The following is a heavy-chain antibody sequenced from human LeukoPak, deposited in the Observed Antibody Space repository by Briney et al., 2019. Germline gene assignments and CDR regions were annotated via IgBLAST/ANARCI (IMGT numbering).Heavy chain of an antibody. D-gene: IGHD2-2*01. J-gene: IGHJ4*02. CDR1: GLTYGNYY. CDR2: ISDDGSYA. V-gene: IGHV3-11*06. CDR3: ARARYQLLTYYFDY. Sequence: GGSLRLSCAASGLTYGNYYFSWVRQAPGKGLEWISYISDDGSYANYADSVRGRFTISRDNAKNSLFLQMNSLRAEDTAVYYCARARYQLLTYYFDYWGQGTLVTVSS.